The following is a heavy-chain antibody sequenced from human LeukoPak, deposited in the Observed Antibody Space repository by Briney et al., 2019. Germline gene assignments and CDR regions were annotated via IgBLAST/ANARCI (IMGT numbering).Heavy chain of an antibody. D-gene: IGHD6-6*01. J-gene: IGHJ4*02. CDR1: GFTFDDYA. V-gene: IGHV3-9*01. CDR2: ISWNSGSI. Sequence: PGGSLRLSCAASGFTFDDYAMHWVRQAPGKGLEWASGISWNSGSIGYADSVKGRFTISRDNAKNSLYLQMNSLRAEDTALYYCAKDMSAARPDACLDYWGQGTLVTVSS. CDR3: AKDMSAARPDACLDY.